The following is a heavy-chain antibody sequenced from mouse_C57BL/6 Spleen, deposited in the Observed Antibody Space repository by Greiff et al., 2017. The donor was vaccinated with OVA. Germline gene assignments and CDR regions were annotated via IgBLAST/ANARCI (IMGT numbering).Heavy chain of an antibody. CDR1: GYTFTSYW. CDR3: AREAEGGYAYAMDY. J-gene: IGHJ4*01. CDR2: IHPNSGST. V-gene: IGHV1-64*01. D-gene: IGHD2-2*01. Sequence: VQLQQPGAELVKPGASVKLSCKASGYTFTSYWMHWVKQRPGQGLEWIGMIHPNSGSTNYNEKFKSKATLTVDKSSSTAYMQLSSLTSEDSAVYYCAREAEGGYAYAMDYWGQGTSVTVSS.